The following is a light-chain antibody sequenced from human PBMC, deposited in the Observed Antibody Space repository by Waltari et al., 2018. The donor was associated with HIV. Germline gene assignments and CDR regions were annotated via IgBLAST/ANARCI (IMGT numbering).Light chain of an antibody. CDR2: SNN. CDR3: AAWDDSLNGLL. J-gene: IGLJ2*01. Sequence: QSVLTQPPSASGTPGQGVTISCSGSSSNIGSNAVNWYRQLPGTAPKVLIYSNNQRPSGVPDRFSGSKSGTSASLDISGLQSEDDADYYCAAWDDSLNGLLFGGGTKLTVL. CDR1: SSNIGSNA. V-gene: IGLV1-44*01.